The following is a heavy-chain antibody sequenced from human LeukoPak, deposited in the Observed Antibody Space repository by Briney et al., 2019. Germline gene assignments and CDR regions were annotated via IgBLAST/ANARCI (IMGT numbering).Heavy chain of an antibody. D-gene: IGHD3-10*01. CDR2: ISGSGGST. Sequence: QAGGSLRLSCAASGFTFSSYAMSWVRQAPGKGLEWVSAISGSGGSTYYADSVKGRFTISRDNSKNTLYLQMNSLRAEDTAVYYCAKDPYGSGSYYPHNWFDPWGQGTLVTVSS. CDR1: GFTFSSYA. CDR3: AKDPYGSGSYYPHNWFDP. V-gene: IGHV3-23*01. J-gene: IGHJ5*02.